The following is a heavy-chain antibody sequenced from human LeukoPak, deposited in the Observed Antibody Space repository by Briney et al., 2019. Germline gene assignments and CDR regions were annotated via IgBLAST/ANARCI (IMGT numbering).Heavy chain of an antibody. Sequence: ASVKVSRKASGYTFTGYYMHWVRQAPGQGLEWMGWINPNSGGTNYAQKFQGRVTMTRDTSISTAYMELSRLRSDDTAVYYCARDRDYGDNWFDPWGQGTLVTVSS. D-gene: IGHD4-17*01. CDR2: INPNSGGT. CDR3: ARDRDYGDNWFDP. V-gene: IGHV1-2*02. J-gene: IGHJ5*02. CDR1: GYTFTGYY.